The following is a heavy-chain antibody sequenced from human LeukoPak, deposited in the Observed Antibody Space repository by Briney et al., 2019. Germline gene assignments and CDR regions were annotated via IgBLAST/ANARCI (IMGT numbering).Heavy chain of an antibody. D-gene: IGHD4-23*01. V-gene: IGHV1-69*06. J-gene: IGHJ5*02. CDR1: GGTFSSYA. CDR3: ARVATVANWFDP. CDR2: IIPIFGTA. Sequence: GASVKVSCKASGGTFSSYAISWVRQAPGHGLEWMGGIIPIFGTANYAQKFQGRVTITADKSTSTAYMELSSLRSEDTAVYYCARVATVANWFDPWGQGTLVTVSS.